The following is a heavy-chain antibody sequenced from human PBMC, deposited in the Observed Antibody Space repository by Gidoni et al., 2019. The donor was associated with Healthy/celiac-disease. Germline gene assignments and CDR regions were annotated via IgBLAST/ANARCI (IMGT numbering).Heavy chain of an antibody. CDR1: GFTFSSYA. J-gene: IGHJ4*02. CDR2: ISYDGSKK. Sequence: QVQLVEYGGGVVQPGRSLRLSCAASGFTFSSYAMHWVRQAPGKGLEWVAVISYDGSKKYYADSVKGRFTISRDNSKNTLYLQMNSLRAEDTAVYYCARDRQGGGLDYWGQGTLVTVSS. V-gene: IGHV3-30*04. CDR3: ARDRQGGGLDY. D-gene: IGHD1-26*01.